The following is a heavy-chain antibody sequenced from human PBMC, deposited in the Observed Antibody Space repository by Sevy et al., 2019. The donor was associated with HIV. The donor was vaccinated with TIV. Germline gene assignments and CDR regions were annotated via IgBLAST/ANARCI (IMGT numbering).Heavy chain of an antibody. V-gene: IGHV1-69*13. CDR3: ARGGGNGWYYFDY. CDR1: GGTFSSYG. CDR2: NIPILGTL. D-gene: IGHD6-19*01. Sequence: ASVKVSCKASGGTFSSYGISWVRQAPGQGLEWIGGNIPILGTLNYAPKFQGRVTITADESTKPAYMGLSSLRSEDTAVYYCARGGGNGWYYFDYWGQETLVTVSS. J-gene: IGHJ4*02.